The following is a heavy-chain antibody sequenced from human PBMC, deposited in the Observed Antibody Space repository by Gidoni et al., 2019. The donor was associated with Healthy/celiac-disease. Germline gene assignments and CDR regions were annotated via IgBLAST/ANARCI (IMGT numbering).Heavy chain of an antibody. D-gene: IGHD4-17*01. CDR1: GFTVSSNY. CDR2: IYSGGST. V-gene: IGHV3-53*04. Sequence: EVQLVESGGGLVQPGGSLRLSCAASGFTVSSNYMSWVRQAPGKGLEWVSVIYSGGSTYYADSVKGRFTISRHNSKNTLYLQMNSLRAEDTAVYYCARETRRLRAYYYYYYGMDVWGQGTTVTVSS. J-gene: IGHJ6*02. CDR3: ARETRRLRAYYYYYYGMDV.